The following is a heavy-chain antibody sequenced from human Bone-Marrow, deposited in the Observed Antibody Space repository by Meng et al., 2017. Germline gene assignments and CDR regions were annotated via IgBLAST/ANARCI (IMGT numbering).Heavy chain of an antibody. Sequence: GESLKISCSASGFNFGDSAMSWVRQAPGKGLEWVGFIRSKIFGGGPDYSASVKGRFTISRDDSKSIVYLQMNNLETEDTAVYFCTRPARKEATIFGDAFDIWGQGTVVTVSS. D-gene: IGHD3-3*01. J-gene: IGHJ3*02. CDR1: GFNFGDSA. V-gene: IGHV3-49*04. CDR3: TRPARKEATIFGDAFDI. CDR2: IRSKIFGGGP.